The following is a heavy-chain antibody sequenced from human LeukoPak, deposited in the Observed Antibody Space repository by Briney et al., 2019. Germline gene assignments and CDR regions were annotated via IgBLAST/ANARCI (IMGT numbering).Heavy chain of an antibody. D-gene: IGHD2-15*01. CDR2: ISSSTSHT. CDR3: ARDVSSSTRAFDI. V-gene: IGHV3-48*03. J-gene: IGHJ3*02. CDR1: GSALSTYE. Sequence: GGPLRLSCAASGSALSTYEMTWVRQAPGKGLEWVSFISSSTSHTFYADSVKGRFTIFRDTAKNSLYLQMNNLRGEDTAVYYCARDVSSSTRAFDIWGQGTMVAVS.